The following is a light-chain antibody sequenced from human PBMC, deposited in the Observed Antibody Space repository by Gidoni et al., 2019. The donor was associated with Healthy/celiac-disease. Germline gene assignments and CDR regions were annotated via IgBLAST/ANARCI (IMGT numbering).Light chain of an antibody. CDR2: GAS. J-gene: IGKJ2*01. V-gene: IGKV3-20*01. Sequence: EIELTPSPGTLSLSPGARATLSCRASQSVSSSYLAWYQQKPGQAPRLLIYGASSRATGIPDRFSGSGSGTDFTLTISRLEPEDFAVYYCQQYGSSPYTFGQGTKLEIK. CDR1: QSVSSSY. CDR3: QQYGSSPYT.